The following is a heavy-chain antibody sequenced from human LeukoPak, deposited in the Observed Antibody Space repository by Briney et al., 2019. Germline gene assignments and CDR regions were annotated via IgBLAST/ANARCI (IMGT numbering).Heavy chain of an antibody. CDR3: ARDGPRDGYNTWYFDY. CDR2: INAGNGNT. CDR1: GYTFTSYA. V-gene: IGHV1-3*01. D-gene: IGHD5-24*01. J-gene: IGHJ4*02. Sequence: ASVKVSCKASGYTFTSYAMHWVRQAPGQRLEWMGWINAGNGNTKYSQKFQGRVTITRDTSASTAYMELSSLRSEDTAVYYCARDGPRDGYNTWYFDYWGQGTLVTVSS.